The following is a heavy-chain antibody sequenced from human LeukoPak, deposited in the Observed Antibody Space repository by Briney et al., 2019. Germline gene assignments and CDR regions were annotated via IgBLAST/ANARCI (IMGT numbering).Heavy chain of an antibody. J-gene: IGHJ4*02. D-gene: IGHD6-13*01. Sequence: GGSLRLPCAASGFTFRSYAMSWVRQAPGKGLEWVSTISAGGGSTYYADSVKGRFTISRDNTENTLYLQMNSLRAEDTAVYYCAKRTDYSSTWYSFDYWGQGTLVTVSS. CDR2: ISAGGGST. CDR3: AKRTDYSSTWYSFDY. CDR1: GFTFRSYA. V-gene: IGHV3-23*01.